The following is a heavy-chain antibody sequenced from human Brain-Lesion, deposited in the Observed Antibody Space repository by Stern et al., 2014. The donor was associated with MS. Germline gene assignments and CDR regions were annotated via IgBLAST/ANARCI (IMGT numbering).Heavy chain of an antibody. V-gene: IGHV1-2*02. D-gene: IGHD3-3*01. Sequence: QMQLVQSGAEVKKPGASVKVSCKTSGYIFTGYYIHWVRQAPGQGLEWMAWINPNPGGTKYAQKFQGRVTMSRDTSISTAYVELSSLTSDDTAVYYCARDQRGITIFGVVTDYYYLGMDVWGQGTTVTVSS. J-gene: IGHJ6*02. CDR1: GYIFTGYY. CDR2: INPNPGGT. CDR3: ARDQRGITIFGVVTDYYYLGMDV.